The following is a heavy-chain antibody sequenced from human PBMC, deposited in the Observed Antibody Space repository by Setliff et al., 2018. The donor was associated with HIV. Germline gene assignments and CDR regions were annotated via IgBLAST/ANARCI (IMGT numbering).Heavy chain of an antibody. J-gene: IGHJ4*02. Sequence: ASVKVSCKASGYTFTGYYLHWVRQAPGQGLEWMGWINPKSGGTSYAQKFQGRVTITMDTSITTVYMDLTRLTSDDTALYYCARVTSTGRGLAYWGQGTLVTVSS. V-gene: IGHV1-2*02. CDR1: GYTFTGYY. D-gene: IGHD2-15*01. CDR2: INPKSGGT. CDR3: ARVTSTGRGLAY.